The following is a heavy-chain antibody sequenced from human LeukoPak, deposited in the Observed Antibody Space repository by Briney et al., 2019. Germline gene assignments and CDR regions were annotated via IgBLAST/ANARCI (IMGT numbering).Heavy chain of an antibody. J-gene: IGHJ6*02. CDR1: GFTVSSNY. V-gene: IGHV3-66*02. CDR3: ARDNYYGSGSYYIPSYYYYGMDV. CDR2: IYSGGST. D-gene: IGHD3-10*01. Sequence: GGSLRFSCAASGFTVSSNYMSWVRQAPGKGLEWVSVIYSGGSTYYADSVKGRFTISRDNSKNTLYLQMNSLRAEDTAVYYCARDNYYGSGSYYIPSYYYYGMDVWGQGTTVTVSS.